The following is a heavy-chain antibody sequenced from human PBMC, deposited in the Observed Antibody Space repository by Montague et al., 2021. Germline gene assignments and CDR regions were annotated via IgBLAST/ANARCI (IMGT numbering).Heavy chain of an antibody. Sequence: SETLSLTCTVSGDSINFYYWSWIRQPPGKGLEWIGYVYYTGTTNYKPSLKSRVTISVDTSRNQFFLNVNSVAAADTAVYYCARKGTNWDYWGQGTLVTVSS. J-gene: IGHJ4*02. CDR1: GDSINFYY. CDR2: VYYTGTT. V-gene: IGHV4-59*01. CDR3: ARKGTNWDY. D-gene: IGHD2-8*01.